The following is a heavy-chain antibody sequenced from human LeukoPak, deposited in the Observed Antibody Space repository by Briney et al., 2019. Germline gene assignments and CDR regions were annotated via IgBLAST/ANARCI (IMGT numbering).Heavy chain of an antibody. V-gene: IGHV1-8*02. CDR1: GYTFTGYY. CDR2: MNPNSGNT. CDR3: AKWGLNCSGGSCYSPRNYYGMDV. D-gene: IGHD2-15*01. J-gene: IGHJ6*02. Sequence: ASVKVSCKASGYTFTGYYMHWVRQAPGQGLEWMGWMNPNSGNTGYAQKFQGRVTMTRNTSISTAYMELSSLRSEDTAVYYCAKWGLNCSGGSCYSPRNYYGMDVWGQGTTVTVSS.